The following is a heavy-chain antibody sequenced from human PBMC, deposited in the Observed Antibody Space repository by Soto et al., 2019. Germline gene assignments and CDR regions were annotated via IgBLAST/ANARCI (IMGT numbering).Heavy chain of an antibody. CDR3: AKDASRAYYYDSAVRGFDP. V-gene: IGHV3-30*18. D-gene: IGHD3-22*01. J-gene: IGHJ5*02. CDR2: ISYDGSNK. CDR1: GFTFSSYG. Sequence: QVQLVESGGGVVQPGRSLRLSCAASGFTFSSYGMHWVRQAPGKGLEWVAVISYDGSNKYYADSVKGRFTISRDNCKNPLYMQMNSLRAEDTAVYYCAKDASRAYYYDSAVRGFDPWGQGTLVTVSS.